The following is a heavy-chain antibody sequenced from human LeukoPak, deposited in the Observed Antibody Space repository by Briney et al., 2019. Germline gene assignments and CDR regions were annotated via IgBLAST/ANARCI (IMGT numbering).Heavy chain of an antibody. D-gene: IGHD5-24*01. V-gene: IGHV3-53*01. CDR1: GFTVSSNY. Sequence: GGSLRLSCAASGFTVSSNYMSWVRQAPGKGLEWVSVIYSGGSTYYADSVKGRFTISRDNSKNTLYLQMNSLRAEDTAVYYCARGGEMATPHGDYWGQGTLVTVSS. CDR2: IYSGGST. J-gene: IGHJ4*02. CDR3: ARGGEMATPHGDY.